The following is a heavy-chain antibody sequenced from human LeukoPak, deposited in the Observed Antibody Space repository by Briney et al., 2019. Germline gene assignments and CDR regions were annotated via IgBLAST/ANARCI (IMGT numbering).Heavy chain of an antibody. J-gene: IGHJ6*03. V-gene: IGHV1-8*01. CDR2: MNPNSGNT. CDR3: ARTQYYYGSGSYYIGYYYYYMDV. D-gene: IGHD3-10*01. CDR1: GYTFTSYD. Sequence: ASVKVSCKASGYTFTSYDINWVRQATGQGLEWMGWMNPNSGNTGYAQKFQGRVTMTRNTSISTAYMELSSLRSEDTAVYYCARTQYYYGSGSYYIGYYYYYMDVWGKGTTVTVSS.